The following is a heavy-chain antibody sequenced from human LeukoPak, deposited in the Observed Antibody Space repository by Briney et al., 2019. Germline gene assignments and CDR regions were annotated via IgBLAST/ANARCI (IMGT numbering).Heavy chain of an antibody. Sequence: PSETLSLTCTVSVCSISSSSYYWGWIRQPPGKGLEWIGSIYYSGSTYYNPSLKSRVTISVDTSKNQFSLKLSSVTAADTAVYYCARLRYFDWSAREGAFDIWGQGTMVTVSS. CDR2: IYYSGST. V-gene: IGHV4-39*01. J-gene: IGHJ3*02. CDR1: VCSISSSSYY. CDR3: ARLRYFDWSAREGAFDI. D-gene: IGHD3-9*01.